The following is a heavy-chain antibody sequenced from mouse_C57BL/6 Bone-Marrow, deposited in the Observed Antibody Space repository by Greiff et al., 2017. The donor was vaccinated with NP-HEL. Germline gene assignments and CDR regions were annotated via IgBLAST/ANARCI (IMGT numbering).Heavy chain of an antibody. V-gene: IGHV5-12*01. CDR2: ISNGGGST. J-gene: IGHJ4*01. D-gene: IGHD1-1*01. CDR3: ARQTVVARMDY. CDR1: GFTFSDYY. Sequence: EVQLVESGGGLVQPGGSLKLSCAASGFTFSDYYMYWVRQTPEKRLEWVAYISNGGGSTYYPDTVKGRFTISRDNAKNTLYLQMNRLKSEDTAMYYCARQTVVARMDYWGQGTSVTVSS.